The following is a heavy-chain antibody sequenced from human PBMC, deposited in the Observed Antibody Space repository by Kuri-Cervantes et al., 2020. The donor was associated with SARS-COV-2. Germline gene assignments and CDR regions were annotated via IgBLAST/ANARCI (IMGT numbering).Heavy chain of an antibody. D-gene: IGHD6-13*01. CDR3: ATQGVRYSIGD. Sequence: GSLRLSCTVSGGSISSSSYYWGWIRQPPGKGLEWIGSIYYSGSTYYNPSLKSRVTISVDTSKNQFSLKLSSVTAADTAVYYCATQGVRYSIGDWGQGTLVTVSS. J-gene: IGHJ4*02. CDR2: IYYSGST. CDR1: GGSISSSSYY. V-gene: IGHV4-39*01.